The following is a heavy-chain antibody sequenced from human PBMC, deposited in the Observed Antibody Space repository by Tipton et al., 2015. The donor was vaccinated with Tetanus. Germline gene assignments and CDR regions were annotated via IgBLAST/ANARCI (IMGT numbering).Heavy chain of an antibody. J-gene: IGHJ5*02. CDR1: GEALVRGGYY. V-gene: IGHV4-31*02. Sequence: GEALVRGGYYWTWIRHLPGKGLEWIGYIYHTGAAHYNPSLKSRVTLSVDMSKNQFFLKMISMTAADTAVYFCARDFDSNHNWFDPWGQGTPVTVSS. CDR3: ARDFDSNHNWFDP. CDR2: IYHTGAA. D-gene: IGHD5-18*01.